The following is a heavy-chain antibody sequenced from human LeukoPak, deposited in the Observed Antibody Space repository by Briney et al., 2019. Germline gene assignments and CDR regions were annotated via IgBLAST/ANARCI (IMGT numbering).Heavy chain of an antibody. CDR3: ARSYSSGPHYFDY. V-gene: IGHV4-34*01. CDR1: GFTFSSYS. J-gene: IGHJ4*02. CDR2: INHSGST. D-gene: IGHD6-19*01. Sequence: GSLRLSWSAPGFTFSSYSMNWVRQAPGKGLEWIGEINHSGSTNYNPSLKSRVTISVDTSKNQFSLKLSSVTAADTAVYYCARSYSSGPHYFDYWGQGTLVTVSS.